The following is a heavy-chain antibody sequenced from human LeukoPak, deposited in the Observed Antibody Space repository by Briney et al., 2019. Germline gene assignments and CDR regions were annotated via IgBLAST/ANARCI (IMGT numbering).Heavy chain of an antibody. V-gene: IGHV3-23*01. CDR3: TKRVKYGGTWDHFAD. CDR1: GFTFDNYR. D-gene: IGHD1-26*01. Sequence: GGSLRLSCAASGFTFDNYRMSWVRQAPGRGLEWVSTVNADGGNTYYADSVKGRFTISRDNSKSTLILQMNSLRVEDTALYYCTKRVKYGGTWDHFADWGQGTLVTVSS. CDR2: VNADGGNT. J-gene: IGHJ4*02.